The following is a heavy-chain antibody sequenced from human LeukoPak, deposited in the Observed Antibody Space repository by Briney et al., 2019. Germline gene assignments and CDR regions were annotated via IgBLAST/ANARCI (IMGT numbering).Heavy chain of an antibody. V-gene: IGHV3-23*01. CDR3: TKRVKYGGTWDHFAD. CDR1: GFTFDNYR. D-gene: IGHD1-26*01. Sequence: GGSLRLSCAASGFTFDNYRMSWVRQAPGRGLEWVSTVNADGGNTYYADSVKGRFTISRDNSKSTLILQMNSLRVEDTALYYCTKRVKYGGTWDHFADWGQGTLVTVSS. CDR2: VNADGGNT. J-gene: IGHJ4*02.